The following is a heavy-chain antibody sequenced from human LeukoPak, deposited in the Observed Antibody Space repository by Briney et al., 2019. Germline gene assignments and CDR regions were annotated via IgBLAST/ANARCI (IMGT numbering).Heavy chain of an antibody. Sequence: PSETLSLTCAVYGGSFSGYYWSWIRQPPGKGLEWIGEINHSGSTNYNPSLKSRVTISVDTSKNQFSLKLSSVTAADTAVYYCARWGYSSGWYYFDYWGQGTLVTVSS. D-gene: IGHD6-19*01. J-gene: IGHJ4*02. CDR2: INHSGST. V-gene: IGHV4-34*01. CDR1: GGSFSGYY. CDR3: ARWGYSSGWYYFDY.